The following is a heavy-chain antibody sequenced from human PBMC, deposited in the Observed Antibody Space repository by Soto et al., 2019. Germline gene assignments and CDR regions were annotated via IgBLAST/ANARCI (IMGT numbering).Heavy chain of an antibody. CDR3: ARDQWEIGGRDDAFDI. Sequence: ASVKVSCKASGYTFTSYGISWVRQAPGQGLEWMGWISAYNGNTNYAQKLQGRVTMTTDTSTSTAYMELRSLRSDDTAVYYCARDQWEIGGRDDAFDIWGQGTMVTVSS. V-gene: IGHV1-18*01. J-gene: IGHJ3*02. CDR1: GYTFTSYG. D-gene: IGHD1-26*01. CDR2: ISAYNGNT.